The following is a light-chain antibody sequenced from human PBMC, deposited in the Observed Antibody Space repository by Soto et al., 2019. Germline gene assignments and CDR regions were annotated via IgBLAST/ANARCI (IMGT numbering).Light chain of an antibody. Sequence: QTVVTQSPSASASLGASVKLTCTLSSGHSNYAIAWHQQQPEKGPRFLMKVNSAGSHSKGDGVPDRFSGSSSGAERYLTISSLQSEDEADYYCQTWGTGIQVFGGGTKLTVL. CDR3: QTWGTGIQV. CDR1: SGHSNYA. V-gene: IGLV4-69*01. J-gene: IGLJ3*02. CDR2: VNSAGSH.